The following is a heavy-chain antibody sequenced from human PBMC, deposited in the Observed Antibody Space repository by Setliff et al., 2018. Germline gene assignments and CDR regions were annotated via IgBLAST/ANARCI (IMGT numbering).Heavy chain of an antibody. CDR1: GYTFTTYA. J-gene: IGHJ6*03. Sequence: ASVKVSCKASGYTFTTYAMHWVRQAPGQRLEWMGWINAGKGSTKYSQKFQGRVTITRDTSASTAYMELSSLRSEDTAVYYCAREVYCSSLGCQFYSFYMDVWGKGTTVTVSS. CDR3: AREVYCSSLGCQFYSFYMDV. D-gene: IGHD2-2*01. V-gene: IGHV1-3*01. CDR2: INAGKGST.